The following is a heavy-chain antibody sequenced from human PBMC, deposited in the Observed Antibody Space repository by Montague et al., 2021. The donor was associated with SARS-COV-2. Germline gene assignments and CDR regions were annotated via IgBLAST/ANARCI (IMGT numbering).Heavy chain of an antibody. D-gene: IGHD7-27*01. CDR1: GDSLHRSAYY. CDR3: GRRGDMAIIPHVH. Sequence: SETLSLTCTVSGDSLHRSAYYWGWFRRPPGKGLEWVASVYYGTTTYNRSLKSGLIISVDTSTNQFSLELYSVTAADKSVYFCGRRGDMAIIPHVHWGQGTRVTVSS. J-gene: IGHJ4*02. CDR2: VYYGTT. V-gene: IGHV4-39*01.